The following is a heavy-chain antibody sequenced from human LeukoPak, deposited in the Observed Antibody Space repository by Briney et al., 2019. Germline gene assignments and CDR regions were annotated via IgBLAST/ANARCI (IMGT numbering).Heavy chain of an antibody. CDR2: VSYDGSNK. Sequence: GGSLRLSCAASGFTFSSYAMHWVRQAPGKGLEWVAVVSYDGSNKYYADSVKGRFTISRDNSKNTLYLQMNSLRAEDTAVYYCARGEETPASYDSSGDDAFDIWGQGTMVTVSS. J-gene: IGHJ3*02. CDR3: ARGEETPASYDSSGDDAFDI. V-gene: IGHV3-30-3*01. CDR1: GFTFSSYA. D-gene: IGHD3-22*01.